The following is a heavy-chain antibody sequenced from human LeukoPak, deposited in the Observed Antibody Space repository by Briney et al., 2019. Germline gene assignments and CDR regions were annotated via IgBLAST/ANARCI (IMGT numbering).Heavy chain of an antibody. D-gene: IGHD3-22*01. V-gene: IGHV4-59*12. CDR1: GGSFSSSY. CDR2: IYYSGST. J-gene: IGHJ4*02. Sequence: SETLSLTCTVSGGSFSSSYWSWIRQPPGKGLEWIGYIYYSGSTNYNPSLKSRVTMSVDTSKNQFSLKLSSVTAADTAVYYCAINPPDYYDSSPLWGQGTLVTVSS. CDR3: AINPPDYYDSSPL.